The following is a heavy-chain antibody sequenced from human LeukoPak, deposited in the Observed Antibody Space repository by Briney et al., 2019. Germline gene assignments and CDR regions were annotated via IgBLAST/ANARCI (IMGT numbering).Heavy chain of an antibody. CDR1: GVSISSYY. V-gene: IGHV4-59*01. Sequence: PSETLSLTCTVSGVSISSYYWSWIRQPPGKGLEWIGYIYYSGSTNYNPSLKSRVTISVDTSRSQFSLKLSSVTAADTAMYYCAREIPCIIWGQGTLVTVSS. CDR3: AREIPCII. J-gene: IGHJ4*02. CDR2: IYYSGST. D-gene: IGHD1-14*01.